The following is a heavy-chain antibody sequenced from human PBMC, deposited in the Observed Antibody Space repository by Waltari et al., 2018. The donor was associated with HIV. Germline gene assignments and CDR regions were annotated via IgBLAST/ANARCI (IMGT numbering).Heavy chain of an antibody. D-gene: IGHD2-15*01. V-gene: IGHV1-2*02. CDR3: ARDICNGGSCYSYYFDY. Sequence: QVQLVQSGAEVKKPGASVKISCKASGYTVTGYYMHWVRQAPGQGLEWMGWIHPANCGKKDAQKFQVRVPMTMDTSISSAYMELSRLRSDDTAVYYCARDICNGGSCYSYYFDYWGQGTLVTVAS. CDR2: IHPANCGK. J-gene: IGHJ4*02. CDR1: GYTVTGYY.